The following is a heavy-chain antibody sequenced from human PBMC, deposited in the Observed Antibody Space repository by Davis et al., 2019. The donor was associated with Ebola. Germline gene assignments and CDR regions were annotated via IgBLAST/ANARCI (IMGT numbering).Heavy chain of an antibody. V-gene: IGHV1-3*01. CDR2: INAGNGNT. CDR3: ARWGYSSSWPLLNWFDP. D-gene: IGHD6-13*01. CDR1: GYTFTSYA. J-gene: IGHJ5*02. Sequence: ASVKVSCKASGYTFTSYAMHWVRQAPGQRLEWMGWINAGNGNTKYSQKFQGRVTITRDTSASTAYMELSSLRSEDTAVYYCARWGYSSSWPLLNWFDPWGQGTLVTVSS.